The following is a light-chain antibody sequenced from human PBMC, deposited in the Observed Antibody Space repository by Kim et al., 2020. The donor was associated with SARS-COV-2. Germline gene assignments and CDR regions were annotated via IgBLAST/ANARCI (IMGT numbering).Light chain of an antibody. CDR3: MIWHNSAVV. Sequence: QPVLTQPSSLSASPGASANLTCTLRSGINVGPYRMYWYQQKPGSPPQYLLRYKSDSDNQQGSGVPSRFSGSKDASANAGILLISGLQSEDEADYYCMIWHNSAVVFGGGTQLTVL. J-gene: IGLJ2*01. V-gene: IGLV5-45*02. CDR2: YKSDSDN. CDR1: SGINVGPYR.